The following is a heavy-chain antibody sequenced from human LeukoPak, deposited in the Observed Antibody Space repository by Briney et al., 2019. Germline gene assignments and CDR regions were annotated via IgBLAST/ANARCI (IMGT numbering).Heavy chain of an antibody. CDR1: GGSISSSSYY. J-gene: IGHJ5*02. CDR3: ARHEYSGSYYGLSWFDP. Sequence: SETLSLACTVSGGSISSSSYYWGWIRQPPGKGLEWIASIYYSGSTYYNPSLKSRVTISVDTSKNQLSLKLSSLTAADTAVYYCARHEYSGSYYGLSWFDPWGQGTLVTVSS. CDR2: IYYSGST. V-gene: IGHV4-39*01. D-gene: IGHD1-26*01.